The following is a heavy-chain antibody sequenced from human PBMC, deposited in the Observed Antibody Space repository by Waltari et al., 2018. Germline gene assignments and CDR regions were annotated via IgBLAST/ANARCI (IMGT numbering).Heavy chain of an antibody. CDR3: ARVRYFDGRGSSIYFDL. CDR2: IYQSETT. J-gene: IGHJ4*02. V-gene: IGHV4-30-2*01. CDR1: NVSITTGASS. Sequence: QLQLQESGSGLVKPSQTLSLTCTVSNVSITTGASSWTWIRQPPGKGLDWIVYIYQSETTNYNPSLRSRVVISMDTSKNQVSLNLDSVTAADTAVYYCARVRYFDGRGSSIYFDLWGQGVLVTVSS. D-gene: IGHD3-22*01.